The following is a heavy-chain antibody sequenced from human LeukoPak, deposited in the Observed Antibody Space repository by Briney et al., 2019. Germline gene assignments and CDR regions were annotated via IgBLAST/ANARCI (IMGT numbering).Heavy chain of an antibody. CDR3: ARCSSPNPDFDY. J-gene: IGHJ4*02. D-gene: IGHD6-13*01. Sequence: ASVKVSCKASGGTFSSYAISWVRQAPGQGLEWMGGIIPIFGTANYAQKFQGRVTITADESTSTAYMELSSLRSEDTAVYYCARCSSPNPDFDYWGQGTLVIVSS. CDR1: GGTFSSYA. CDR2: IIPIFGTA. V-gene: IGHV1-69*13.